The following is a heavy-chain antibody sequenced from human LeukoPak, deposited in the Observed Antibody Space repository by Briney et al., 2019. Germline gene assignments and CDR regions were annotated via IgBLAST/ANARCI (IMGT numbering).Heavy chain of an antibody. CDR2: IYESGQTT. CDR1: GFTFSSHA. CDR3: AKDYRIGYSDHFDY. D-gene: IGHD2-21*01. V-gene: IGHV3-23*01. Sequence: GGSLRLSCVGSGFTFSSHAMSWVRQAPEKGLEWVSGIYESGQTTHYADSVKGRFSISRDNSKNTLYLQMDSLRGEDTAIYYCAKDYRIGYSDHFDYWGQGALVTVPS. J-gene: IGHJ4*02.